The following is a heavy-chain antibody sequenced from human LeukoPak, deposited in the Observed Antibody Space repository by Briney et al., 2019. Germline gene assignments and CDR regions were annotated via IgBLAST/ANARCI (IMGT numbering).Heavy chain of an antibody. CDR2: ISSSSSYI. J-gene: IGHJ4*02. CDR3: ARDSEATFDY. Sequence: GGSLRLSCAASGFTFSSYSMNWVRQARGKGLEWVSSISSSSSYIYYADSVKGRFTISRDNAKNSLYLQMNSLRAEDTAVYYCARDSEATFDYWGQGTLVTVSS. D-gene: IGHD5-24*01. CDR1: GFTFSSYS. V-gene: IGHV3-21*01.